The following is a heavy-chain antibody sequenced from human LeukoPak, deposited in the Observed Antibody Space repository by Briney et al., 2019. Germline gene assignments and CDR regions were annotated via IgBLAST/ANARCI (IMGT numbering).Heavy chain of an antibody. CDR3: ARAPGGFHGDYSPIAY. V-gene: IGHV3-30-3*01. Sequence: GSLRLSCAASGFTFSSYAMHWVRQAPGKGLQWLALTSDDGSAKYYADSVKGRFTIPRDNSQNTLYLQMNSLRADETAMYYCARAPGGFHGDYSPIAYWGQGTLVTVSS. CDR2: TSDDGSAK. J-gene: IGHJ4*02. CDR1: GFTFSSYA. D-gene: IGHD4-17*01.